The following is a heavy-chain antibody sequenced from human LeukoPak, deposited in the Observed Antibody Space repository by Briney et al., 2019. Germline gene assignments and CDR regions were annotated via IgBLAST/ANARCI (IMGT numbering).Heavy chain of an antibody. Sequence: PGGSLRLSCAASGFTFSDYWITWVRQAPGKGLEWVASIKYDGSDKNYVDSVKGRFTISRDNAKNSLDLQMNSLRAEDTAVYYCARTYDFWSGYTEDYYYMDVWGKGTTVTVSS. D-gene: IGHD3-3*01. CDR1: GFTFSDYW. CDR2: IKYDGSDK. CDR3: ARTYDFWSGYTEDYYYMDV. J-gene: IGHJ6*03. V-gene: IGHV3-7*01.